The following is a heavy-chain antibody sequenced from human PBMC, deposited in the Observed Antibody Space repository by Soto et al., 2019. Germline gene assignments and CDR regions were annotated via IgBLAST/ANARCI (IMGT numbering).Heavy chain of an antibody. CDR1: GGTFSSYA. D-gene: IGHD1-1*01. V-gene: IGHV1-69*06. J-gene: IGHJ3*02. CDR2: IIPIFGTA. Sequence: SVTVSCKASGGTFSSYAISWVRQAPGQGLEWMGGIIPIFGTANYAQKFQGGVTITADKSTSTAYMELSSLRSEDTAVYYCARGVLWYNWNDGAFDIWGQGTMVTVS. CDR3: ARGVLWYNWNDGAFDI.